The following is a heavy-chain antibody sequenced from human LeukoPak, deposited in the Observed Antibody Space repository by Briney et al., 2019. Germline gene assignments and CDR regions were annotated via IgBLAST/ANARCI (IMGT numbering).Heavy chain of an antibody. D-gene: IGHD3-10*01. CDR3: ARGREWFGELLYGMDV. CDR1: GGSISSGGYY. CDR2: IYHSGST. Sequence: SETLSLTCTVSGGSISSGGYYWSWIRQPPGKGLEWIGYIYHSGSTYYNPSLKSRVTISVDRSKNQFSLKLSSVTAADTAVYYCARGREWFGELLYGMDVWGQGTTVTVSS. V-gene: IGHV4-30-2*01. J-gene: IGHJ6*02.